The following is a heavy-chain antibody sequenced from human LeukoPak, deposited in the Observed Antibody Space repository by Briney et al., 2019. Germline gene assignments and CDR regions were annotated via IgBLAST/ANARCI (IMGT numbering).Heavy chain of an antibody. CDR2: IYYSGST. CDR3: ARAGYQLLLNAFDI. J-gene: IGHJ3*02. V-gene: IGHV4-59*01. D-gene: IGHD2-2*01. Sequence: PSETLSLTCTVSGGSISSYYWSWIRQPPGKGLEWIGYIYYSGSTNYNPSLKSRVTISVDTSKNQFSLKLSSVTAADTAVYYCARAGYQLLLNAFDIWGQGTMVTVSS. CDR1: GGSISSYY.